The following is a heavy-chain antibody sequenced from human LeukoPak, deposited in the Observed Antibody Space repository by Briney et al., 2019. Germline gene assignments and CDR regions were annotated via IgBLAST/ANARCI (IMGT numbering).Heavy chain of an antibody. CDR2: IYYSGST. CDR3: ARDYRNWFDP. V-gene: IGHV4-39*07. Sequence: TSETLSLTCTVSGGSISSSSYYWGWIRQPPGKGLEWIGSIYYSGSTYYNPSLKSRVTISVDTSKNQFSLKLSSVTAADTAVYYCARDYRNWFDPWGQGTLVTVSS. CDR1: GGSISSSSYY. D-gene: IGHD4-11*01. J-gene: IGHJ5*02.